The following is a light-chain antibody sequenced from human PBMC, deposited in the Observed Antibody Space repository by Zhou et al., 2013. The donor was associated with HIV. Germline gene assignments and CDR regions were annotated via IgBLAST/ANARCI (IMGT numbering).Light chain of an antibody. J-gene: IGKJ2*01. CDR3: MQVLQAPYT. Sequence: DIVMTQSPLSLPVTPGEPASISCRSSQSLLHSNGYNYLDWFLQKPGQSPQLLIYLGSNRASGVTDRFSGSGSGTDFTLKISRVEAEDVGIYYCMQVLQAPYTVGQGTRLEMK. CDR2: LGS. V-gene: IGKV2-28*01. CDR1: QSLLHSNGYNY.